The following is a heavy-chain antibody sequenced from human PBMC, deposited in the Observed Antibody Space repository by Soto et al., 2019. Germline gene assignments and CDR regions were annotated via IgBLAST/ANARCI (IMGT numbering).Heavy chain of an antibody. Sequence: QVQLVQSGAEVKKPGASVKVSCKASGYTFTSYGISWVRQAPGQGLEWMGWISAYNGNTNYAQKLQGRVTMTTDTFTSTAYMELRSLRSDDTAVYYCARITMVRELAHYFDYWGQGTLVTVSS. CDR3: ARITMVRELAHYFDY. CDR2: ISAYNGNT. V-gene: IGHV1-18*04. J-gene: IGHJ4*02. D-gene: IGHD3-10*01. CDR1: GYTFTSYG.